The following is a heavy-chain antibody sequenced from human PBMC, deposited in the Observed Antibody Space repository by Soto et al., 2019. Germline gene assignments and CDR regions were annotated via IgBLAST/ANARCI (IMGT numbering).Heavy chain of an antibody. J-gene: IGHJ6*02. V-gene: IGHV4-4*02. Sequence: SETLSLTCAVSGGSISSSNWWSWVRRPPGKGLEWIGEIYHSGSTNYNPSLKSRVTISVDKSKNQFSLKLNSATAAHTAVYYCARDLWGYCGTDCYPLDVWGQGTTVTVSS. CDR1: GGSISSSNW. CDR2: IYHSGST. CDR3: ARDLWGYCGTDCYPLDV. D-gene: IGHD2-21*02.